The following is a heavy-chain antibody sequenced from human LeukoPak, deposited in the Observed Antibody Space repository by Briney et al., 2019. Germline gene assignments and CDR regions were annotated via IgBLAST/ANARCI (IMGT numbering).Heavy chain of an antibody. V-gene: IGHV3-15*01. Sequence: GGSLRHSCAAPGFAFSNAWMSWVRPAPGKGLEWVGRIKSKTDGGTTDYAPPVKGRLTISRDDSKNTLYLQMNSLKSEDTAVYYCTTGGYGGQFDYWGQGTLVTVSS. CDR3: TTGGYGGQFDY. J-gene: IGHJ4*02. D-gene: IGHD5-12*01. CDR2: IKSKTDGGTT. CDR1: GFAFSNAW.